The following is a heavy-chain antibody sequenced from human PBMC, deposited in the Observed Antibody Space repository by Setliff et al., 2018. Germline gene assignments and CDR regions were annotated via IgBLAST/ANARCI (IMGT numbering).Heavy chain of an antibody. Sequence: SVKVSCKASGGTFSSYAISWVRQAPGQGLEWMGGIIPIFGTANYAQKFQGRVTITTDESTSKAYMELSSLRSEDTAVYYCARGLYSSGYLFDSFDYWGQGTLVTVSS. V-gene: IGHV1-69*05. CDR1: GGTFSSYA. J-gene: IGHJ4*02. CDR2: IIPIFGTA. CDR3: ARGLYSSGYLFDSFDY. D-gene: IGHD6-19*01.